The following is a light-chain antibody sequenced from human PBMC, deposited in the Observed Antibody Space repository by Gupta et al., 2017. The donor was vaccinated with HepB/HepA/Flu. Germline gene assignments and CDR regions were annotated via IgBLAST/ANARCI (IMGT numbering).Light chain of an antibody. Sequence: QSALTQPRSVSGSPGQSVTISCTGTSSDVGGYNYVSWYQQHPGKAPKLMIYDVSKRPSGVPDRFSGSKSDNTASLTVSGLQAEDEADYYCCSYAGGDIYVFGTGTKVTVL. CDR1: SSDVGGYNY. CDR2: DVS. CDR3: CSYAGGDIYV. J-gene: IGLJ1*01. V-gene: IGLV2-11*01.